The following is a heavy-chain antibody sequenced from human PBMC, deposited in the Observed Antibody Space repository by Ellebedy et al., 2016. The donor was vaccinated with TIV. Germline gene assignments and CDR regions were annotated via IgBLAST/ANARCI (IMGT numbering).Heavy chain of an antibody. Sequence: MPGGSLRLSCTVSGGSISSYYWSWIRQPPGKGLEWIGYIYYSGSTNYNPSLKSRVTMSVDTPKNQFSLKLSSVTAADTAVYYCARGVGDSWGQGTLVTVSS. V-gene: IGHV4-59*01. CDR1: GGSISSYY. CDR3: ARGVGDS. J-gene: IGHJ4*02. CDR2: IYYSGST.